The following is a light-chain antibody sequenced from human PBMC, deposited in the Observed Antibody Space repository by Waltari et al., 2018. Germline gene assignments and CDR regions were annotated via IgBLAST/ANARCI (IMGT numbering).Light chain of an antibody. J-gene: IGKJ3*01. V-gene: IGKV4-1*01. CDR2: GES. CDR3: QQYYSTPFT. Sequence: DIVMTQSPDSLSVSLGERATINCKSSLSILHSSENKNQLGWYQQKSGQSPKLLSYGESTREYGVPDRFSCSGSGTDFTLTISSLQTEDVAVYYCQQYYSTPFTFGPGTKVDIK. CDR1: LSILHSSENKNQ.